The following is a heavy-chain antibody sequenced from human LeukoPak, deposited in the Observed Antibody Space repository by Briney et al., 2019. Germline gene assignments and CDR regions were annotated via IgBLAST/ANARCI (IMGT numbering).Heavy chain of an antibody. D-gene: IGHD2-2*01. CDR1: GGSISSGGYY. J-gene: IGHJ4*02. V-gene: IGHV4-31*03. CDR2: IYYSGST. Sequence: SETLSLTCTVSGGSISSGGYYWSWIRQHPGKGLEWIGYIYYSGSTYYNPSLKSRVTISVDTSKNQFSLKLSSVTAADTAVYYCARGYFSSSTSRFYSSSSGVVGYWGQGTLVTVSS. CDR3: ARGYFSSSTSRFYSSSSGVVGY.